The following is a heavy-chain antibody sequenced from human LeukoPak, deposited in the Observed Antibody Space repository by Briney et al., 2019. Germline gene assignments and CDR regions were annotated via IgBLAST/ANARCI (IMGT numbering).Heavy chain of an antibody. CDR3: AKGLYDILTSLDCCGI. D-gene: IGHD3-9*01. V-gene: IGHV3-30*18. CDR1: GFTFSSYG. J-gene: IGHJ3*02. Sequence: GRSLRLSCAASGFTFSSYGMHWVRQAPGKGLEWVAVISYDGSNKYYADSVKGRFTISRDNSKNTLYLQMNSLRAEDTAVYYCAKGLYDILTSLDCCGIRGQGTMVTVSS. CDR2: ISYDGSNK.